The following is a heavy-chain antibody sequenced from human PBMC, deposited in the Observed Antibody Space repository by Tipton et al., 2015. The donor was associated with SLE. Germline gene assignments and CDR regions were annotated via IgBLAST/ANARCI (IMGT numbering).Heavy chain of an antibody. CDR2: INPSGGST. V-gene: IGHV1-46*01. CDR1: GYTFTSHY. J-gene: IGHJ4*02. CDR3: AREESGGYWDY. D-gene: IGHD2-15*01. Sequence: QSGPEVKKPGASVTVSCEASGYTFTSHYLHWVRQAPGQGLEWMGVINPSGGSTTYAQKFQGRVTMTRDTSTSTVYMELSSLTSEDTAVYFCAREESGGYWDYWGQGILVTVSS.